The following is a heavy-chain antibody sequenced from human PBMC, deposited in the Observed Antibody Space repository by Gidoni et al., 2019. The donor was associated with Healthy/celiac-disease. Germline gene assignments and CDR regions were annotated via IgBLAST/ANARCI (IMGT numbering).Heavy chain of an antibody. Sequence: QLQLQESGPGLVKPSETLSLTCTVSGCSISSSSYYWGWIRQPPGKGLEWIGSIYYSGSTYYNPSLKSRVTISVDTSKNQFSLKLSSVTAADTAVYYCARDRRDGYNENWFDPWGQGTLVTVSS. CDR3: ARDRRDGYNENWFDP. V-gene: IGHV4-39*07. D-gene: IGHD5-12*01. CDR2: IYYSGST. CDR1: GCSISSSSYY. J-gene: IGHJ5*02.